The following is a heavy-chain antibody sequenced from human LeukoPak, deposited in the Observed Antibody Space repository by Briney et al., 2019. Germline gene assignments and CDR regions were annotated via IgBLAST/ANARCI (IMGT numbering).Heavy chain of an antibody. J-gene: IGHJ4*02. CDR1: GGSISSYY. D-gene: IGHD6-6*01. Sequence: SETLSLTCTVSGGSISSYYWSWIRQPAGKGLEWIGRIHTSGSTDYNPSFKSRVIMSVDTSKNQFSLKVRSVTAADTAVYYCAREGSATARPFVSNDYWGQGTLVTVSS. CDR2: IHTSGST. V-gene: IGHV4-4*07. CDR3: AREGSATARPFVSNDY.